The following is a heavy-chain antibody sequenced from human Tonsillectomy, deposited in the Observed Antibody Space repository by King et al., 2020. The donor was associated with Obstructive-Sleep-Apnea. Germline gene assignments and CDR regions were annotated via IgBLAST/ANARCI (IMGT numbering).Heavy chain of an antibody. D-gene: IGHD5-12*01. J-gene: IGHJ4*02. V-gene: IGHV4-59*08. Sequence: QLQESGPGLVKPSETLSLTCTVSGGSISKYYWSWIRQPPGKGLEWIGYMYYIGNTNFNPSLKSRVTISADTSKIQFSLRLSSVTAADTAVYYCARHRGVEDYGGYGDYFDYWGQGTLVTVSS. CDR2: MYYIGNT. CDR1: GGSISKYY. CDR3: ARHRGVEDYGGYGDYFDY.